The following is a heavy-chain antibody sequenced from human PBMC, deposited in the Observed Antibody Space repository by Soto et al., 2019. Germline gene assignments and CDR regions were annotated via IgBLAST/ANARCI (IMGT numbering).Heavy chain of an antibody. CDR2: ISGSGGST. CDR1: GFTFSSYA. J-gene: IGHJ6*02. D-gene: IGHD3-22*01. V-gene: IGHV3-23*01. Sequence: PGGSLRLSCAASGFTFSSYAMSWVRQAPGKGLEWVSAISGSGGSTYYADSVKGRFTISRDNSKNTLYLQMNSLRAEDTAVYYCAKARTYYYDSSGYYSQDYYYGMDVWGQGTTVTVSS. CDR3: AKARTYYYDSSGYYSQDYYYGMDV.